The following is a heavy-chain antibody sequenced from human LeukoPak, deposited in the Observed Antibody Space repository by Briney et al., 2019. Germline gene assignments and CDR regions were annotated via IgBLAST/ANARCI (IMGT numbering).Heavy chain of an antibody. CDR1: GGSFSGYY. Sequence: SETLSLTCAVYGGSFSGYYWSWIRQPPGKGLEWIGEINHSGSTNYNPSLKSRVTISVDMSKNQFSLKLSSVTAADTAVYYCARVARLVVPAAFPRWAYYYGMDVWGQGTTVTVSS. CDR3: ARVARLVVPAAFPRWAYYYGMDV. D-gene: IGHD2-2*01. V-gene: IGHV4-34*01. CDR2: INHSGST. J-gene: IGHJ6*02.